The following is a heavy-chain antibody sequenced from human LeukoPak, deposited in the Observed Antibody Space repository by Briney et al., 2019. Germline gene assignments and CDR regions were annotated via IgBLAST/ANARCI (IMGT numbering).Heavy chain of an antibody. CDR2: IYYSGST. D-gene: IGHD2-15*01. CDR3: ARVGTAVAATPFAFDI. J-gene: IGHJ3*02. Sequence: SETLSLTCSVSGGSISSSRSYWGWIRQPPGKGLEWIGSIYYSGSTYYNPSLKSRVTISVDTSKNQFSLKLSSVTAADTAVYYCARVGTAVAATPFAFDIWGQGTMVTVSS. V-gene: IGHV4-39*07. CDR1: GGSISSSRSY.